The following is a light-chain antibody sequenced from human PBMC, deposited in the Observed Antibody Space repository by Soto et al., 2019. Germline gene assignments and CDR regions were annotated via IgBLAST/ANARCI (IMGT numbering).Light chain of an antibody. CDR2: GAS. J-gene: IGKJ4*01. Sequence: ERVMTQSPTTLSVSLGERATLSCRASESVSTNLAWYQQKPGQAPRLLIYGASTRAAGIPARFSGIRSGTEYTLTISSLQSEDFAVYYCQQYNNWPLTFGGGTKVEIK. V-gene: IGKV3-15*01. CDR3: QQYNNWPLT. CDR1: ESVSTN.